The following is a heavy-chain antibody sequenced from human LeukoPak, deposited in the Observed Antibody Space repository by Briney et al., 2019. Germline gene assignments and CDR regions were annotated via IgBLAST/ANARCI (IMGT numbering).Heavy chain of an antibody. J-gene: IGHJ4*02. V-gene: IGHV4-39*07. CDR1: GGSISSSSYY. D-gene: IGHD1-26*01. CDR3: ARGSGGVQPYYFDC. CDR2: IYYSGST. Sequence: SETLSPTCTVSGGSISSSSYYWGWIRQPPGKGLEWIGSIYYSGSTYYNPSLKSRVTISVDTSKNQFSLKLSSVTAADTAVYYCARGSGGVQPYYFDCWGQGTLVTVSS.